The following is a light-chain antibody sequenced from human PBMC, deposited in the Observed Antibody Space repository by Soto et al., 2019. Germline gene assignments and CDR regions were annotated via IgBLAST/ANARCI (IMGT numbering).Light chain of an antibody. CDR1: SSNIGVNT. Sequence: QSVLTQPPSASGTPGQRLTISCSGSSSNIGVNTVDWYQQLPGAAPKVLIYSDNQRSSGVPDRFSGSKSGTSASLAISGLQSEDEAEYYGAVWDDSLNGPVFGTGTKVTVL. CDR3: AVWDDSLNGPV. CDR2: SDN. V-gene: IGLV1-44*01. J-gene: IGLJ1*01.